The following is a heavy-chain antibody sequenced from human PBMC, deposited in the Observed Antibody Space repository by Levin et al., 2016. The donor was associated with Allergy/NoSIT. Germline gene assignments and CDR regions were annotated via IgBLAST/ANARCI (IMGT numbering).Heavy chain of an antibody. V-gene: IGHV4-39*01. CDR1: GASITRTYSAYY. D-gene: IGHD3-9*01. J-gene: IGHJ3*02. CDR3: ARLYYDIEAFDI. CDR2: IYYNEST. Sequence: SETLSLTCTVSGASITRTYSAYYWGWIRQPPGKGLEWIGNIYYNESTYYNPSLKSRVTISADTSKKQFSLKLSSVTAADTAVYYCARLYYDIEAFDIWGQGTTVTVSS.